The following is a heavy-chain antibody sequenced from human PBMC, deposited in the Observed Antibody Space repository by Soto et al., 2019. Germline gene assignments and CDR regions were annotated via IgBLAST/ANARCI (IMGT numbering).Heavy chain of an antibody. V-gene: IGHV3-23*01. D-gene: IGHD3-22*01. CDR1: GFTFSSYA. CDR2: IGGSGGST. CDR3: AKDPYYYDTSEMDV. Sequence: VGSLRLSCAASGFTFSSYAMSWVRQAPGKGLEWVSAIGGSGGSTYYADSVKGRFTISRDNSKNTLFLQMNSLRAEDTAVYYCAKDPYYYDTSEMDVWGQGTTVTVSS. J-gene: IGHJ6*02.